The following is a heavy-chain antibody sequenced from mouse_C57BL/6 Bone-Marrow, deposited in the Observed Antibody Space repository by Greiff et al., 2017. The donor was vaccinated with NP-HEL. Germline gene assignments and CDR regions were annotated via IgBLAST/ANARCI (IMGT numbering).Heavy chain of an antibody. Sequence: QVQLQQPGAELVRPGTSVKLSCKASGYTFTSYWMHWVKQRPGQGLAWIGVIDPSDSYTTYNQKFKGKATLTVDPSSSTAYMQLSTPTSGDSAVYYCARLGDYWGQGTTLTVSS. CDR3: ARLGDY. V-gene: IGHV1-59*01. CDR1: GYTFTSYW. D-gene: IGHD4-1*01. J-gene: IGHJ2*01. CDR2: IDPSDSYT.